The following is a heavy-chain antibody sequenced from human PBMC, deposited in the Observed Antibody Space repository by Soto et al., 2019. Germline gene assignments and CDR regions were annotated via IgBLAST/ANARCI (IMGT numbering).Heavy chain of an antibody. CDR2: ISSRSSTI. D-gene: IGHD6-6*01. V-gene: IGHV3-48*01. J-gene: IGHJ4*02. CDR1: GFTFSYYS. CDR3: ARDFEYSSSSYFDY. Sequence: GGSLRLSCAASGFTFSYYSMNWVRQAPGKGLEWVSYISSRSSTIYYADSVKGRFTISRDNAKNSLFLQMNGLGAEDTAVYYCARDFEYSSSSYFDYWGQGTLVTVSS.